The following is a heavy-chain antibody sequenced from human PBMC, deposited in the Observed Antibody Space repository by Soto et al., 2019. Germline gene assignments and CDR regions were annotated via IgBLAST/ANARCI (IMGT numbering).Heavy chain of an antibody. V-gene: IGHV4-34*01. J-gene: IGHJ6*02. CDR1: GGSFSGYY. CDR3: ARDIVVVVAARAKYYYYGMDV. CDR2: INHSGST. Sequence: QVQLQQWGAGLLKPSETLSLTCAVYGGSFSGYYWSWIRQPPGKGLEWIGEINHSGSTNYNPSLKSRVTISVDTSKNQFSLKLSSVTAADTAVYYCARDIVVVVAARAKYYYYGMDVWGQGTTVTVSS. D-gene: IGHD2-15*01.